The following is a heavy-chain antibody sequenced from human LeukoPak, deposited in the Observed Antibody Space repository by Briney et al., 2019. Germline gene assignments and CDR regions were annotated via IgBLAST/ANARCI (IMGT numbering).Heavy chain of an antibody. V-gene: IGHV4-59*01. CDR1: GGSISSYY. J-gene: IGHJ4*02. CDR3: ARETAMVIDY. D-gene: IGHD5-18*01. Sequence: SETLSLTCTVSGGSISSYYWSWIRQPPGKGLEWIGYIYYSGSTNYNPSLKSRVTISVDTSKNQFSLKLSSVTAADTAVYYCARETAMVIDYWGQGTLVTVSS. CDR2: IYYSGST.